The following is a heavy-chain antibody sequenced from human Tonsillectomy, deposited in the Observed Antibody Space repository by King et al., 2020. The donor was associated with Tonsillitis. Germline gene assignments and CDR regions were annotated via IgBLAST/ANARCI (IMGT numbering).Heavy chain of an antibody. V-gene: IGHV1-58*02. CDR1: GFTFTSSA. CDR3: AADAGYYDSFIRGDYYYMDV. CDR2: IVVGSGNT. D-gene: IGHD3-22*01. J-gene: IGHJ6*03. Sequence: QLVESGPEVKKPGTSVKVSCKASGFTFTSSAMQWVRQARGQRLEWIGWIVVGSGNTNYAQKFQERVTITSDMSTSTAYMELSSLRSEDTAVYYCAADAGYYDSFIRGDYYYMDVWGKGTTVTVSS.